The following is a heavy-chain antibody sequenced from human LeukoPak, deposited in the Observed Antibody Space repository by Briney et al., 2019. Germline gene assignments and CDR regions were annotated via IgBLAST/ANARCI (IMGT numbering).Heavy chain of an antibody. CDR1: GFSFGDFY. V-gene: IGHV3-11*03. Sequence: KPGGSLRLSCAASGFSFGDFYMTWIRQAPGKGLEWLSHISPSSTYTNFADSVKGRFTISRENSQNTLYLQMNSLRAEDTAVYYCAKDGYGVLDYWGQGTLVTVSS. CDR3: AKDGYGVLDY. J-gene: IGHJ4*02. D-gene: IGHD4-17*01. CDR2: ISPSSTYT.